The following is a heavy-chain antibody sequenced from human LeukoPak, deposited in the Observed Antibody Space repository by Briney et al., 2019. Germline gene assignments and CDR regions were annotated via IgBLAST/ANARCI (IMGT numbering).Heavy chain of an antibody. CDR3: ARGGNSDFWSGSTFTY. CDR2: IKTSGNT. Sequence: SQTLSLTCTVSGGSISSGGYYWNWIRQPAGKGLEWIGRIKTSGNTNYNSSLKTRVTISIDTSKNHFSLKLTSVTAADTAVYFCARGGNSDFWSGSTFTYWGQGVLVTVSS. V-gene: IGHV4-61*02. D-gene: IGHD3-3*01. J-gene: IGHJ4*02. CDR1: GGSISSGGYY.